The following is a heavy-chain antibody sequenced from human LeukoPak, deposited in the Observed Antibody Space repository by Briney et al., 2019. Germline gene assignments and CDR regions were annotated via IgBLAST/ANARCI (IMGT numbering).Heavy chain of an antibody. Sequence: ASVKVSCKASGYTFSSYDINWVRQAPGQGLEWMGWMNPNSGNTGYAQKFQGRVTMTRDTSITTAYMELSSLRSEDTAVYYCARGTPYCSSASCYNYWGQGTLVTVSS. V-gene: IGHV1-8*01. J-gene: IGHJ4*02. D-gene: IGHD2-2*02. CDR2: MNPNSGNT. CDR3: ARGTPYCSSASCYNY. CDR1: GYTFSSYD.